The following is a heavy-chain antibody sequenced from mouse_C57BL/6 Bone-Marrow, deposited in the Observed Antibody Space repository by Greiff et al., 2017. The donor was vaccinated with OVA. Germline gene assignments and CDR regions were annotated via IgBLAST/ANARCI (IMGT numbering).Heavy chain of an antibody. CDR1: GFSLTSYG. Sequence: QVQLQQSGPGLVQPSQSLSITCTVSGFSLTSYGVHWVRQSPGKGLEWLGVIWSGGSTDYNAAFISRLSISKDNSKSQVFFKMNSLQADDTAIYYCARELAYWGQGTLVTVSA. CDR2: IWSGGST. V-gene: IGHV2-2*01. CDR3: ARELAY. J-gene: IGHJ3*01.